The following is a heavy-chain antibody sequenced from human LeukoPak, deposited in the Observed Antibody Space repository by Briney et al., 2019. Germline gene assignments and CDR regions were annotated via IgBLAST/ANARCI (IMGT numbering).Heavy chain of an antibody. D-gene: IGHD6-19*01. CDR3: AKDPGYSSGWYGSSPFDI. CDR2: ISGSGGST. Sequence: PGGSLRLSCAASGFTFSSYAMSWVRQAPGKGLEWVSAISGSGGSTYYADSVKGRFTISRDNSKNTLYLQMNSLRAEDTAVYYCAKDPGYSSGWYGSSPFDIWGQGTMVTVSS. V-gene: IGHV3-23*01. J-gene: IGHJ3*02. CDR1: GFTFSSYA.